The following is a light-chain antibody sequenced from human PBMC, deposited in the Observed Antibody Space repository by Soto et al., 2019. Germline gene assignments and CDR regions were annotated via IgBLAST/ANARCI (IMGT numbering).Light chain of an antibody. V-gene: IGLV2-14*01. Sequence: QSVLAQPASVSGSPGQSIAISCTGTSSDVGGYNYVSWYQQHPGKAPKLLISEVSIRPSGVSDRFSGSKSGNTASLTISGLQTEDEADYYCNSFTSAYTFVFGSGNKLTVL. CDR1: SSDVGGYNY. CDR2: EVS. CDR3: NSFTSAYTFV. J-gene: IGLJ1*01.